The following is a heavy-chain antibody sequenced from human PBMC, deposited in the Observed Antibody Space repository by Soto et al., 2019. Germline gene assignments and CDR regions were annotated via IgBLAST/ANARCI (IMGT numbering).Heavy chain of an antibody. CDR2: ISGSGSST. V-gene: IGHV3-23*01. D-gene: IGHD3-10*01. CDR3: AKEGGGGGGACYI. Sequence: EVQLLESGGGLVQPGGSLRLSCAASGFTFSSYAMSWVRQAPGKGLEWVTAISGSGSSTYYADSVKGRFTISRDNSKNMLDLQMNSLRGDDTAVYYCAKEGGGGGGACYICCRTAMVTVAS. CDR1: GFTFSSYA. J-gene: IGHJ3*02.